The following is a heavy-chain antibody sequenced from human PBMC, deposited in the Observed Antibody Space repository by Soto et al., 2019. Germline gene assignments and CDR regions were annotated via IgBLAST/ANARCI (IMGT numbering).Heavy chain of an antibody. CDR3: ARDPIYYGPMPFRFDP. CDR2: INAGNGNT. J-gene: IGHJ5*02. CDR1: GYTFTSYA. V-gene: IGHV1-3*01. D-gene: IGHD3-10*01. Sequence: GASVKVSCKASGYTFTSYAMHWVRQAPGQRLEWMGWINAGNGNTKYSQKFQGRVTITRDTSASTAYMELSSLRSEDTAVYYCARDPIYYGPMPFRFDPWGQGTLVTVSS.